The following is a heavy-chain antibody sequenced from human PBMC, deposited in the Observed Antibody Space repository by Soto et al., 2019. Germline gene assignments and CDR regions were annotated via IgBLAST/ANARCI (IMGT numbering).Heavy chain of an antibody. CDR3: TTDPQSSSWYGFDY. V-gene: IGHV3-15*01. CDR2: IKSKTDGGTT. Sequence: LRLSCAASGFTFSNAWMSWVRQAPGKGLEWVGRIKSKTDGGTTDYAAPVKGRFTISRDDSKNTLYLQMNSLKTEDTAVYYCTTDPQSSSWYGFDYWGQGTLVTSPQ. D-gene: IGHD6-13*01. J-gene: IGHJ4*02. CDR1: GFTFSNAW.